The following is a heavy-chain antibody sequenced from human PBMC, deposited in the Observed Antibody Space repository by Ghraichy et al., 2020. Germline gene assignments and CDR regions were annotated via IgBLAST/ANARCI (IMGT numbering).Heavy chain of an antibody. CDR3: ARSRRVPTIFGVVIMRYYYPTDV. J-gene: IGHJ6*02. Sequence: SQTLSLTCAVYGGSFSGHYCSWIRQPPGKGLEWIGEINHSGSTNYNPSLKSRVTISLDTSKNQFSLKLSSVTAADTAVYYCARSRRVPTIFGVVIMRYYYPTDVWGQGPTVTVSS. D-gene: IGHD3-3*01. CDR1: GGSFSGHY. V-gene: IGHV4-34*01. CDR2: INHSGST.